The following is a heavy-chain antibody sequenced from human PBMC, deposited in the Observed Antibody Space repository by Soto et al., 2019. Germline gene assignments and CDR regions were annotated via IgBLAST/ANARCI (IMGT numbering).Heavy chain of an antibody. J-gene: IGHJ3*02. V-gene: IGHV1-8*01. D-gene: IGHD3-3*01. CDR3: GDPHPCIHDDALESIDAFDI. CDR2: MNPNSGNT. Sequence: GASGKRSCKASGYTFTRYDVNWVRQATGQGLEWMGWMNPNSGNTGYAQKFQGRVTMTRSTSISTAYMERSSLRSEDTAVEQCGDPHPCIHDDALESIDAFDISGEGTMVTV. CDR1: GYTFTRYD.